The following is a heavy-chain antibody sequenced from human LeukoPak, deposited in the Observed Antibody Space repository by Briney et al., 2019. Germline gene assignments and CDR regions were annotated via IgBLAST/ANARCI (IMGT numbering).Heavy chain of an antibody. CDR3: AKEVVLTGYYTFDY. CDR1: GFTFSSYA. Sequence: QSGGSLRLSCAASGFTFSSYAMSWIRQAPGKGLEWVSAISGSGGSTYYADSVKGRFTISRDNSKNTLYLQMNSLRAEDTAVYYCAKEVVLTGYYTFDYWGQGTLVTVSS. CDR2: ISGSGGST. V-gene: IGHV3-23*01. J-gene: IGHJ4*02. D-gene: IGHD3-9*01.